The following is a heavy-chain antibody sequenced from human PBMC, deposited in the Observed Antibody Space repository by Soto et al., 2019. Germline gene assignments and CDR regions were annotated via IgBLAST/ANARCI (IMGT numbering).Heavy chain of an antibody. Sequence: SMWWVRQYPKKGLEWMGGFDPEDGETIYAQKFQGRVTMTEDTSTDTAYMELSSLRVEDTAVYYCAREDTTGITRTAFDSWGQGNLVTVSS. D-gene: IGHD1-7*01. CDR2: FDPEDGET. CDR3: AREDTTGITRTAFDS. V-gene: IGHV1-24*01. J-gene: IGHJ4*02. CDR1: S.